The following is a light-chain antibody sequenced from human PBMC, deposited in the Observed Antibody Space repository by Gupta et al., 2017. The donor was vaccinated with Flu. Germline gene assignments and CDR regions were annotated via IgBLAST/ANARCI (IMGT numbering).Light chain of an antibody. CDR1: QSLLHIDGMTC. CDR3: MQSVQLPWT. CDR2: EVS. J-gene: IGKJ1*01. Sequence: ISCKFSQSLLHIDGMTCLYWFLQRPGQPPQLLIQEVSKRFSGVPDRFSGSGSGTDFTLKITRVEAEDVGVYYCMQSVQLPWTFGQGTKVEI. V-gene: IGKV2D-29*01.